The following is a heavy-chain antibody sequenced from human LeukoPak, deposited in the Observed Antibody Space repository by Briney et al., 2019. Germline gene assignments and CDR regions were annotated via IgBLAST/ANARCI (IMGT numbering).Heavy chain of an antibody. Sequence: ASVKVSCKASGYTFTGYYMHWVRQAPGQGLEWMGRINPNSGGTNYAQKFQGRVTMTRDTSISTAYMELSGLRSDDTAVYYCARVESGYYYFYWGQGTLVTVSS. D-gene: IGHD3-22*01. CDR2: INPNSGGT. CDR1: GYTFTGYY. V-gene: IGHV1-2*06. CDR3: ARVESGYYYFY. J-gene: IGHJ4*02.